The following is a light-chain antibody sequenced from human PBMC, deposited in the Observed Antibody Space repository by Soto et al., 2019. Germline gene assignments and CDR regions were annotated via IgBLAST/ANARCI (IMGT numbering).Light chain of an antibody. Sequence: IVFTQSPGTLPLSPGERATLSCRASQSVSSSYLVWYQQRPGQPPRLLIYGTSTRAAGISDRFSGSGSGTDFTLTIYRLEPGDSAVYYCQQYGTSALTFGGGTKV. V-gene: IGKV3-20*01. CDR2: GTS. J-gene: IGKJ4*01. CDR3: QQYGTSALT. CDR1: QSVSSSY.